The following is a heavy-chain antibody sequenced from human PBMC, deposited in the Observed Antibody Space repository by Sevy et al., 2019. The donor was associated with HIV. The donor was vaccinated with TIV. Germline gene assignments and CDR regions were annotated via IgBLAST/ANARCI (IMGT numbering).Heavy chain of an antibody. CDR3: ARDPSPGITAIQDY. J-gene: IGHJ4*02. D-gene: IGHD2-21*02. Sequence: GGSLRLSCTASGFTFSSFSMSWVRQAPGKGREGFASINSRSTYIYHPDPVKGRLTISRDNAKNSLYLQMNSLRAEDTAVYYCARDPSPGITAIQDYWGPGTLVTVSS. V-gene: IGHV3-21*01. CDR1: GFTFSSFS. CDR2: INSRSTYI.